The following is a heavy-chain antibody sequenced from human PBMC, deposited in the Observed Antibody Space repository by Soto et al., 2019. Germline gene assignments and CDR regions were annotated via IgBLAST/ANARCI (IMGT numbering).Heavy chain of an antibody. V-gene: IGHV3-21*01. Sequence: GGSLRLSCAASGFTFSRYSMNWVRQAPGKGPEWVSSIGSGGSFIYYADSLKGRFTISRDNAKNSLYLQMTSLRAEDTAVYYCVRLYDSSGYYYFDYWGQGTPVTVSS. CDR1: GFTFSRYS. J-gene: IGHJ4*01. CDR2: IGSGGSFI. D-gene: IGHD3-22*01. CDR3: VRLYDSSGYYYFDY.